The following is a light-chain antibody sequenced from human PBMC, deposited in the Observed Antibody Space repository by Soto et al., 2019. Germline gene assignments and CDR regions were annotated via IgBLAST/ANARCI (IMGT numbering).Light chain of an antibody. Sequence: QSVLTQPPSVSGAPGQRVTISCTGSSSNLGAGYDVHWYQQRPGTAPKLLIFGNINRPSGVPDRFPGSKSGTSASLAITGLQAEDEGDYYCQSYDSTLSARYVFGTGTKVTVL. CDR3: QSYDSTLSARYV. CDR2: GNI. J-gene: IGLJ1*01. V-gene: IGLV1-40*01. CDR1: SSNLGAGYD.